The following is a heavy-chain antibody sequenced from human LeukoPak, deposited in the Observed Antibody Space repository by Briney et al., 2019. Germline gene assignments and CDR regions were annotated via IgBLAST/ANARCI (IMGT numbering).Heavy chain of an antibody. J-gene: IGHJ4*02. CDR2: IYYSGST. CDR3: ARQTYYDSTPIDY. CDR1: GGSISSSSYY. V-gene: IGHV4-39*01. Sequence: SETLSLTCTVSGGSISSSSYYWGWIRQPPGKGLEWIGSIYYSGSTYYNPSLKSRVTISVDTSKNQFSLKLSSVTAADTAVYYCARQTYYDSTPIDYWGQGTLVTVSS. D-gene: IGHD3-22*01.